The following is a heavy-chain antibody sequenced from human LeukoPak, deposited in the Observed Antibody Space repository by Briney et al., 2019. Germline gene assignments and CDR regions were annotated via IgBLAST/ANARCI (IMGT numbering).Heavy chain of an antibody. CDR1: GFTFSTYT. Sequence: PGGSLRLSCVGSGFTFSTYTMKWVRQAPGKGLEWVSSISSSSTYIYYADSVKGRFTISRDNAKNSLYLEMNSLRADDTAVYYCAREYYSSSSDYYYGMDVWGQGTTVTASS. J-gene: IGHJ6*02. D-gene: IGHD6-6*01. CDR3: AREYYSSSSDYYYGMDV. V-gene: IGHV3-21*01. CDR2: ISSSSTYI.